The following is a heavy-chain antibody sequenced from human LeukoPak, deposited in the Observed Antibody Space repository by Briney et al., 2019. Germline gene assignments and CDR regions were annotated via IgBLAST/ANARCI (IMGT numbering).Heavy chain of an antibody. CDR2: INPNSGGT. Sequence: GASVKVSCKASGYTFTGYYMHWVRQAPGQGLEWMGWINPNSGGTNYAQKFQGRVTMTRDTSISTAYMELSRLRSDDTAVYYCARVGIPAAISSRFDPWGQGTLVTVSS. J-gene: IGHJ5*02. V-gene: IGHV1-2*02. CDR3: ARVGIPAAISSRFDP. D-gene: IGHD2-2*01. CDR1: GYTFTGYY.